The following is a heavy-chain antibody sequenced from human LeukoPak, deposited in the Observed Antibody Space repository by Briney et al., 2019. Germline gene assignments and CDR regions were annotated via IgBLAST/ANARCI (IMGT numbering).Heavy chain of an antibody. J-gene: IGHJ4*02. CDR1: GGSISSSNYL. D-gene: IGHD2-15*01. V-gene: IGHV4-39*01. CDR3: ARQGDSCSSGSCYARTIDY. CDR2: IYYSGST. Sequence: PSETLSLTCTVSGGSISSSNYLWGWIRQPPGKGLEWIGSIYYSGSTYHNPSFKSRLTISVDTSKNQFSLRLSSVTAADTAMYYCARQGDSCSSGSCYARTIDYWGQGTLVTVSS.